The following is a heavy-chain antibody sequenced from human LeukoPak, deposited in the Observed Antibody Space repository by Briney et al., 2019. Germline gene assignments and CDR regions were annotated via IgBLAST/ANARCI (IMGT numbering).Heavy chain of an antibody. CDR3: ARGSSYYDSSGYGYFDY. D-gene: IGHD3-22*01. J-gene: IGHJ4*02. CDR2: MNPNSGNT. V-gene: IGHV1-8*01. CDR1: GYTFTSYD. Sequence: GASVKVSCKASGYTFTSYDINWVRQATGQGLEWMGWMNPNSGNTGYAQKFQGRVTMTRNNSISTAYMELSSLRSEDTAVYYCARGSSYYDSSGYGYFDYWGQGTLVTVSS.